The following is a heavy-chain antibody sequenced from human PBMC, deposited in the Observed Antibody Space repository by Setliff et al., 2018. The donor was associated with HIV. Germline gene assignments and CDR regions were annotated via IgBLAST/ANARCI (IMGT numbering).Heavy chain of an antibody. Sequence: SETLSLTCSVSGGSITTTDYYWTWIRQSPGKGLEWIGSLYSGGGIYRNPSLKSRVIIFVDTSKNQFSLHLNSVTAADTAVYYCARDPHDYGDLPRCFDYWGQGALVTVSS. CDR2: LYSGGGI. V-gene: IGHV4-39*02. CDR1: GGSITTTDYY. D-gene: IGHD4-17*01. J-gene: IGHJ4*02. CDR3: ARDPHDYGDLPRCFDY.